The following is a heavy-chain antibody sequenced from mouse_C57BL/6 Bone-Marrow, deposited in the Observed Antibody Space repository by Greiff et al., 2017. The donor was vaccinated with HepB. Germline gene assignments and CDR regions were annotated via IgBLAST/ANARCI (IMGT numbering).Heavy chain of an antibody. V-gene: IGHV1-69*01. D-gene: IGHD1-1*01. CDR2: IDTPESYT. CDR3: ARGGGSSRDYAMDY. Sequence: VQLQQPGAELVMPGASVKLSCKASGYTFTSYWMHWVKQRPGQGLVWIGEIDTPESYTNYNQKFKGKSTLTVDKADSTAYMQFSSLTSEDSAVYYCARGGGSSRDYAMDYGGKGTSVTVSS. J-gene: IGHJ4*01. CDR1: GYTFTSYW.